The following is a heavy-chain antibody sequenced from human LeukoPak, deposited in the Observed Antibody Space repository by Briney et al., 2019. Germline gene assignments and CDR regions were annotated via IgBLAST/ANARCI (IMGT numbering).Heavy chain of an antibody. V-gene: IGHV1-69*13. J-gene: IGHJ3*02. CDR3: ARDLRYSGSYAFDI. D-gene: IGHD5-12*01. CDR2: IIPIFGTA. CDR1: GGTFSSYA. Sequence: SVKVSCKASGGTFSSYAISWVRQATGQGLEWMGGIIPIFGTANYAQKFQGRVTITADESTSTAYMELSSLRSEDTAVYYCARDLRYSGSYAFDIWGQGTMVTVSS.